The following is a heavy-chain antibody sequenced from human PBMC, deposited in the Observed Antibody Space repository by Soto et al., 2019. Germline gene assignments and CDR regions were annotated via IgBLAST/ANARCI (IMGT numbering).Heavy chain of an antibody. Sequence: PSETLSLTCTVSGDSISISTYYWGWIRQPPGKGLEWIGSMFYGGNTYYNPSLKSRVSMSIDTSKNQFSLKLNSVTAADTAVYYCVSPEGYYDSSGYTLDYWGQGALVTVSS. V-gene: IGHV4-39*01. D-gene: IGHD3-22*01. CDR1: GDSISISTYY. CDR2: MFYGGNT. J-gene: IGHJ4*02. CDR3: VSPEGYYDSSGYTLDY.